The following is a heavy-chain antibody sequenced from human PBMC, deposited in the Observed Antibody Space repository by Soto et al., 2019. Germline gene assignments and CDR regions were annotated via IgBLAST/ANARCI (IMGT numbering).Heavy chain of an antibody. V-gene: IGHV1-8*01. Sequence: ASVKVSCKASGDTFSSYDINWVRQATGQGLEWMGWMNPNSGNTGYAQNFQGRVTMTRNTSISTAYMELRNLRSEDTAVYYCAKSRFSGSKPFDFWGQGTLVSVSS. CDR3: AKSRFSGSKPFDF. CDR1: GDTFSSYD. D-gene: IGHD3-10*01. CDR2: MNPNSGNT. J-gene: IGHJ4*02.